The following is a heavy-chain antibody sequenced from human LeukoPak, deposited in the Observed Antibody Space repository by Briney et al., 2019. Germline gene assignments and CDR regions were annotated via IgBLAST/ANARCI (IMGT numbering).Heavy chain of an antibody. V-gene: IGHV1-18*01. CDR2: IGDHNGNP. J-gene: IGHJ4*02. CDR3: ARDSVLGAPYTDY. CDR1: GYIFSNYG. Sequence: ASVKVSCKASGYIFSNYGISWARQAPGPGREWMGWIGDHNGNPNYAQKFEGRVTMTTDTSTSTGYMEQTSLTSDDTAVYYCARDSVLGAPYTDYWGQGTLVTVSS. D-gene: IGHD3-3*02.